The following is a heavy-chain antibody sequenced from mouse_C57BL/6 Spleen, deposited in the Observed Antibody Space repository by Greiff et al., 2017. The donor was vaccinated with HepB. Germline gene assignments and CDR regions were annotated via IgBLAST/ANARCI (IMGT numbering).Heavy chain of an antibody. CDR2: ISNLAYSI. CDR3: ARQGDYYGSSSYFDY. D-gene: IGHD1-1*01. V-gene: IGHV5-15*01. J-gene: IGHJ2*01. Sequence: EVHLVESGGGLVQPGGSLKLSCAASGFTFSDYGMAWVRQAPRKGPEWVAFISNLAYSIYYADTVTGRFTISRENAKNTLYLEMSSLRSEDTAMYYCARQGDYYGSSSYFDYWGQGTTLTVSS. CDR1: GFTFSDYG.